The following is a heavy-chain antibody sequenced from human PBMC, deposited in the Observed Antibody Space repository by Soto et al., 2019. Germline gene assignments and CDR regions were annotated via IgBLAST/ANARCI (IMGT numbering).Heavy chain of an antibody. D-gene: IGHD2-2*01. CDR2: MHYRAIP. V-gene: IGHV4-30-4*01. Sequence: SETLSLTCNASAGSISSGDYSWIWLRQSPGKGLAWIGYMHYRAIPYYNPSLKSRVSISVDTSKIQFSLTMASLTAADTAVYFWARGVGIRYHYFDSWRQGTLVT. CDR1: AGSISSGDYS. CDR3: ARGVGIRYHYFDS. J-gene: IGHJ4*02.